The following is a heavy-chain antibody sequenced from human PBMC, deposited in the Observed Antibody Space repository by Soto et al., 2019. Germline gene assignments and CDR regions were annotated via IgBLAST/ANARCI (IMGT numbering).Heavy chain of an antibody. V-gene: IGHV1-18*01. D-gene: IGHD1-1*01. J-gene: IGHJ4*02. CDR3: ARGRYGDY. CDR2: ISAHNGNT. Sequence: QVHLVQSGAEVKKPGASVKVSCKGSGYDFTTYGITWVRQAPGQGLEWMAWISAHNGNTDYAQKLQGRVTVTRDTSKITAYMELRSLRSDDTAMYYCARGRYGDYWGKGALVTVSS. CDR1: GYDFTTYG.